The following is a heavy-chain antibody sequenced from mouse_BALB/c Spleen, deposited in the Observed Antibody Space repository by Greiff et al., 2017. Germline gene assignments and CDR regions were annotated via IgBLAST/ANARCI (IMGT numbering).Heavy chain of an antibody. CDR3: ARGEDYAMDY. CDR2: IYPSDSYT. Sequence: VQLQQPGAELVRPGASVKLSCKASGYTFTSYWINWVKQRPGQGLEWIGNIYPSDSYTNYNQKFKDKATLNVDKSSNTAYMQLSSLTSEDSAVYYCARGEDYAMDYWGQGTSVTVSS. V-gene: IGHV1-69*02. CDR1: GYTFTSYW. J-gene: IGHJ4*01.